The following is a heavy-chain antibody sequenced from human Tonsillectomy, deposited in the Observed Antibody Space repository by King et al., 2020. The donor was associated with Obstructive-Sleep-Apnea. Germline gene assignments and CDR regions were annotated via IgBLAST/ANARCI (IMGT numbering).Heavy chain of an antibody. J-gene: IGHJ4*02. D-gene: IGHD3-10*01. V-gene: IGHV5-51*01. Sequence: QLVQSGAEVKKPGESLKVSCKGSGYSFTSYWIGWVRQMPGKGLEWMGIIYPGDSDTRYSPSFQGQVTISADKSISTAYLQWSSLKASDTAMYYCARTLVYYYAPSAFKPFDYWGQGTLVTVSS. CDR1: GYSFTSYW. CDR3: ARTLVYYYAPSAFKPFDY. CDR2: IYPGDSDT.